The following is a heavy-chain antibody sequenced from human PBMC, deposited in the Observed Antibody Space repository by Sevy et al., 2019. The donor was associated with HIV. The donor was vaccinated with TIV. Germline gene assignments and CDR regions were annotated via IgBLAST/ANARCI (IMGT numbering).Heavy chain of an antibody. J-gene: IGHJ4*02. CDR3: AKRDLNHQFLLDY. CDR1: GFTFSRYV. D-gene: IGHD2-21*01. Sequence: GESVKISCAASGFTFSRYVMHWVRQAPGKGLEWLAVLSYDGSDESYADSVRGRFTISRDNSKNTLFLQMNSLRAEDTAVYYCAKRDLNHQFLLDYWGQGTLVTVSS. V-gene: IGHV3-30*18. CDR2: LSYDGSDE.